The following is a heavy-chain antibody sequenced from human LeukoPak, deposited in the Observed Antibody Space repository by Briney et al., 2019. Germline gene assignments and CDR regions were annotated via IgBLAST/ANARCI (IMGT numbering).Heavy chain of an antibody. Sequence: GASVKVSCKASGGTFSSYAISWVRQAPGQGLEWMGGIIPIFGTANYAQKFQGRVTITADKSTSTAYMELSSLRSEDTAVYYCAVGKYSYGRFDYWGQGTLVTVSS. CDR1: GGTFSSYA. CDR3: AVGKYSYGRFDY. J-gene: IGHJ4*02. D-gene: IGHD5-18*01. CDR2: IIPIFGTA. V-gene: IGHV1-69*06.